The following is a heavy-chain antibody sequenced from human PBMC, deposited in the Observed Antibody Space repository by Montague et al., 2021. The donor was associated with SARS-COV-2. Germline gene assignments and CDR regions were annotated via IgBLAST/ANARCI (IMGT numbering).Heavy chain of an antibody. D-gene: IGHD3-22*01. Sequence: SETLSLPCTVSGGSINDHYRSWIRQSPGEGLEWIGYISSNGKTNYNPSLKSRVTLSADASRNEFSLKLDSVTAADTAVYFCARRGYYDSAGYHWHLDLWGRGMLVTVSS. CDR2: ISSNGKT. CDR3: ARRGYYDSAGYHWHLDL. V-gene: IGHV4-4*09. CDR1: GGSINDHY. J-gene: IGHJ2*01.